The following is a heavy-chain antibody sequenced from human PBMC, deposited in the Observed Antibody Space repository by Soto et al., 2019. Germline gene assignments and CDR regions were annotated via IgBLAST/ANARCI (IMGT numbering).Heavy chain of an antibody. J-gene: IGHJ4*02. CDR3: ANRGY. V-gene: IGHV3-74*01. D-gene: IGHD2-15*01. Sequence: PGGSLRLSCAASGFTFSSYWMHWVRQAPGKGLVWVSRMNSDGSSITYADSVKGRFTISRDSAKNTMYLQVHSLRAEDTAVYYCANRGYWGQGTLVTVSS. CDR1: GFTFSSYW. CDR2: MNSDGSSI.